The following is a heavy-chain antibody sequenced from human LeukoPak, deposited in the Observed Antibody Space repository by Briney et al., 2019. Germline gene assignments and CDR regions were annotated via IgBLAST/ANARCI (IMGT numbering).Heavy chain of an antibody. Sequence: GGSLRLSCAASGFSLSRYWMSWVRQAPGKGLEWVANIKQDGSEKNYVESVKGRFTISRDNAKNSLYLKMNSLRAEDTAVYYCARDNYFPYYYYYMDVWGKGTTVTISS. J-gene: IGHJ6*03. V-gene: IGHV3-7*03. CDR3: ARDNYFPYYYYYMDV. CDR2: IKQDGSEK. D-gene: IGHD2/OR15-2a*01. CDR1: GFSLSRYW.